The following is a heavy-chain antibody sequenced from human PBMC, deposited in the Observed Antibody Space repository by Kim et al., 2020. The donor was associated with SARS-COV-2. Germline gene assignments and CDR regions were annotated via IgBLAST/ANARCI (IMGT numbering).Heavy chain of an antibody. CDR2: INHSGST. CDR3: ARGLLRYDILTGYYNRYFHH. J-gene: IGHJ1*01. CDR1: GGSFSGYY. Sequence: SETLSLTCAVYGGSFSGYYWSWIRQPPGKGLEWIGEINHSGSTNYNPSLKSRVTISVDTSKNQFSLKLSSVTAADTAVYYCARGLLRYDILTGYYNRYFHHWGQGTLVTVSS. D-gene: IGHD3-9*01. V-gene: IGHV4-34*01.